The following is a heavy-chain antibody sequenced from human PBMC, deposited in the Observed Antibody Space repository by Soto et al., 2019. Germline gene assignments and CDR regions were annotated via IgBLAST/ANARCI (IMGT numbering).Heavy chain of an antibody. CDR2: ISVSSSMT. Sequence: QVQLVESGGDLVKPGGSLRLSCVASGFTFTDYYMTWIRQAPGKGPEWVAYISVSSSMTYYADSVLGRFTVSRDNAKNLGSLQMDSLTVEDTAMYYCARDSGKTPDYWGQGTLVTVSS. CDR1: GFTFTDYY. J-gene: IGHJ4*02. CDR3: ARDSGKTPDY. V-gene: IGHV3-11*01.